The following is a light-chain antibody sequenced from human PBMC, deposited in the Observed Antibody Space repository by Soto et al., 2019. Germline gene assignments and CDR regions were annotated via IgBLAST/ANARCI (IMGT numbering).Light chain of an antibody. Sequence: QITQSPASLSASAGDRVTITCRASQSISSYLNWYQQKPGKAPKLLIYAASSLQSGVPSRFSGSGSGTDFVLTISSLQPEDSATYYCQQLDSMPITFGQGTRLEIK. CDR2: AAS. CDR3: QQLDSMPIT. V-gene: IGKV1-39*01. CDR1: QSISSY. J-gene: IGKJ5*01.